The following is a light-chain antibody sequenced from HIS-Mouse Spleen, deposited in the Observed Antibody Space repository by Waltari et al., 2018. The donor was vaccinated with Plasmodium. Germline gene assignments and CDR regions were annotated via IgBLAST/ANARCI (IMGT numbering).Light chain of an antibody. CDR3: CSYAGSYTLV. CDR1: SSDVGGYNY. V-gene: IGLV2-11*01. CDR2: VVS. J-gene: IGLJ2*01. Sequence: QSALTQPRSVSGSPGQSVTISCTGTSSDVGGYNYVSWYQQHPGKAPKLMIYVVSKRPSGVPDRFSGSQSGNTASLTISGLQAEDEADYYCCSYAGSYTLVFGGGTKLTVL.